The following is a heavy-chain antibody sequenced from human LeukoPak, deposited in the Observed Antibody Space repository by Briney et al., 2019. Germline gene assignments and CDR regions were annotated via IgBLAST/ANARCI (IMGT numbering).Heavy chain of an antibody. CDR3: ARSNIAALQYFDY. CDR1: GYSISSGYY. V-gene: IGHV4-38-2*02. CDR2: IYYSGST. D-gene: IGHD6-6*01. J-gene: IGHJ4*02. Sequence: SETLSLTCTVSGYSISSGYYWGWIRQPPGKGLEWIGYIYYSGSTYYNPSLKSRVTISVDTSKNQFSLKLSSVTAADTAVYYCARSNIAALQYFDYWGQGTLVTVSS.